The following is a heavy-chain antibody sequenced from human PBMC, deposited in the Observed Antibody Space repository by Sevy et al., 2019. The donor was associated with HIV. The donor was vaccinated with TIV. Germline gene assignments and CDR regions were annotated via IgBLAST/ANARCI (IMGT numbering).Heavy chain of an antibody. CDR2: LSDSGVST. CDR3: ARDRATSATGTLFDC. V-gene: IGHV3-23*01. Sequence: GGSLRLSCAASGFTSSSYAMSWVRQPPGRGLEWVSTLSDSGVSTYYADSVKGRFTISRDNSKNILYLQMNSLRAEDTAVYYCARDRATSATGTLFDCWGQGTLATVSS. J-gene: IGHJ4*02. CDR1: GFTSSSYA. D-gene: IGHD3-9*01.